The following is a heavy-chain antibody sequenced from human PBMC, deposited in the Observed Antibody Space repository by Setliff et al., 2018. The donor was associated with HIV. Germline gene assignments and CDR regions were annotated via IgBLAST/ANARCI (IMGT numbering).Heavy chain of an antibody. Sequence: PSETLSLTCTVSGGSISSHFWSWIRQPPGKGLEWIGTVSYSGSTNYNPSLRSRVTISVDTAENQFSLKLSSVTAADTAVYYCARYRSGDSDISLDQWGHGALVTAPQ. D-gene: IGHD3-10*01. V-gene: IGHV4-59*11. J-gene: IGHJ4*01. CDR3: ARYRSGDSDISLDQ. CDR1: GGSISSHF. CDR2: VSYSGST.